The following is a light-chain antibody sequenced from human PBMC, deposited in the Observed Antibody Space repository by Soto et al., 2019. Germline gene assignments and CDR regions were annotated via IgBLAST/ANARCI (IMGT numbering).Light chain of an antibody. J-gene: IGKJ2*01. V-gene: IGKV3-20*01. CDR3: QQFGSSPVT. CDR1: QSVDSSN. Sequence: EIVLTQSPGTLSLSPGETATLSCRASQSVDSSNLAWYQPRPGQAPSLLIFAASTRATGIPDRFRGRESGADFTLTISGLESEDFAVYYCQQFGSSPVTLGRGTKLEIK. CDR2: AAS.